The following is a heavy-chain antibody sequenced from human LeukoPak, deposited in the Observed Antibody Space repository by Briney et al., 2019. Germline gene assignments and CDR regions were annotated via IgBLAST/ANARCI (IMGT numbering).Heavy chain of an antibody. J-gene: IGHJ3*02. Sequence: SETLSLTCAVYGGSFSGYYWSWIRQPPGKGLEWIGEINHSGSTNYNPSLKSRVTISVDTSKNQFSLKLSSVTAADTAVYYCAGAPWDIVATDDAFDIWGQGTMVTVSS. D-gene: IGHD5-12*01. CDR1: GGSFSGYY. CDR3: AGAPWDIVATDDAFDI. V-gene: IGHV4-34*01. CDR2: INHSGST.